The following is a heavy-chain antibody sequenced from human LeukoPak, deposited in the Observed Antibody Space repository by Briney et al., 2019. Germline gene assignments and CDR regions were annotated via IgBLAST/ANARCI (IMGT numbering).Heavy chain of an antibody. V-gene: IGHV4-4*07. CDR1: GGSISSYY. J-gene: IGHJ3*02. D-gene: IGHD6-19*01. CDR2: IYNNGST. CDR3: ARVRSGWNHDAFDI. Sequence: PSETLSLTRTVSGGSISSYYWSWIRQPAGKGLEWMGRIYNNGSTNQSPSLKSRVTMSVDPSKNQFSLKLSSVTAADTAVYYCARVRSGWNHDAFDIWGQGTMVTVSS.